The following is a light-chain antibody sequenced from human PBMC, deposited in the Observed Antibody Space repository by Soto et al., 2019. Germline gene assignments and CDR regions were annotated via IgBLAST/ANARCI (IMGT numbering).Light chain of an antibody. Sequence: IVMTQSSATLSVSPGERVTLSCRASQNVGTNLAWYQQKPGQAPRLLIYGSSTRATGIPATFSGSGSGTEFTLTISSLQSEESAVYYCQQYNNWGLSFGGGTKVEIK. V-gene: IGKV3D-15*01. CDR3: QQYNNWGLS. J-gene: IGKJ4*01. CDR2: GSS. CDR1: QNVGTN.